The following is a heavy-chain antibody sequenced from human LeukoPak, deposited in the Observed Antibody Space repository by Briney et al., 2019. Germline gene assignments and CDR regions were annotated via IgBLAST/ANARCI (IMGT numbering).Heavy chain of an antibody. Sequence: SETLSLTCTVSGGSISSSSYYWGWIRQPPGKGLEWIGSIYYSGSTYYNPSLKSRVTISVDTSKNQFSLKLSSVTAADTAVYYCAGRTDYYGSGPYYYYYMDVWGKGTTVTISS. CDR1: GGSISSSSYY. CDR2: IYYSGST. J-gene: IGHJ6*03. CDR3: AGRTDYYGSGPYYYYYMDV. D-gene: IGHD3-10*01. V-gene: IGHV4-39*07.